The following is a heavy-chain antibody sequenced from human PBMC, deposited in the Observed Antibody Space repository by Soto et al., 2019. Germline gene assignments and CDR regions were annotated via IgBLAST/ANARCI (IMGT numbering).Heavy chain of an antibody. V-gene: IGHV3-64D*08. CDR3: VKVLSGGYSSGGYYFDY. D-gene: IGHD6-19*01. Sequence: GGSLRLSCSASGFTFSSYAMHWVRQAPGKGLEYVSAISSNGGSTYYADSVKGRFTISRDNSKNTLYLQMSSLRAEDTAVYYCVKVLSGGYSSGGYYFDYWGQGTLVTVSS. CDR1: GFTFSSYA. CDR2: ISSNGGST. J-gene: IGHJ4*02.